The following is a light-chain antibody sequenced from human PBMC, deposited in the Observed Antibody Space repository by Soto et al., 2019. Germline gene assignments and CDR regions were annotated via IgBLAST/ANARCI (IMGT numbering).Light chain of an antibody. CDR2: SDN. CDR3: AAWDDSLNGPV. CDR1: SSNIRSNT. J-gene: IGLJ3*02. Sequence: QLVLTQPPSASGTPGQRVTISCSGSSSNIRSNTVNWYQQLPGTAPRLLIYSDNQRPSGVPDRFSGSKSGTSASLAIRGLHSEDEADYYCAAWDDSLNGPVFGGGTKLTVL. V-gene: IGLV1-44*01.